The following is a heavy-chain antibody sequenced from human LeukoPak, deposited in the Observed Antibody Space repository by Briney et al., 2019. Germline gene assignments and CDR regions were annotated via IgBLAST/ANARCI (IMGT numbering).Heavy chain of an antibody. CDR3: ARDMVYSSSWSMDV. Sequence: GGSLRLSCAASGFTFSSYAMHWVRQAPGKGLEWVAVISYDGSNKYYADSVKGRFTISRDNSKNTLYPQMNSLRAGDTAVYYCARDMVYSSSWSMDVWGKGTTVTVSS. CDR2: ISYDGSNK. V-gene: IGHV3-30-3*01. CDR1: GFTFSSYA. D-gene: IGHD6-13*01. J-gene: IGHJ6*04.